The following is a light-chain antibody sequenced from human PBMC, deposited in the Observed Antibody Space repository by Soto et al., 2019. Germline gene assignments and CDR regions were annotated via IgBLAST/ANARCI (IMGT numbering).Light chain of an antibody. V-gene: IGKV1-12*01. CDR1: QTISSW. CDR2: AAS. CDR3: QQANSFPIT. Sequence: DIQMTQAPWTLSGSVGDGVTITWRASQTISSWLAWYQQKPGKAPKLLIYAASSLQSGVPSRFSGSGSGTDFTLTISSLQPEDFATYYCQQANSFPITFGQGTRLEI. J-gene: IGKJ5*01.